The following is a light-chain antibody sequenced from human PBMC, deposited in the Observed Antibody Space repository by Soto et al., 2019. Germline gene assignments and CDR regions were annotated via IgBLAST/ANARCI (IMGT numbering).Light chain of an antibody. V-gene: IGKV3-15*01. CDR2: GAS. CDR3: QQYNNWPRT. CDR1: QSVRSN. Sequence: EIVMTQSPATLSVSPGERATLSCRASQSVRSNLAWYQQKPGQAPRLLICGASTRATGMPARFSGSGSGTEFTLTISSLQSEDFAVYYCQQYNNWPRTFGQGTKV. J-gene: IGKJ1*01.